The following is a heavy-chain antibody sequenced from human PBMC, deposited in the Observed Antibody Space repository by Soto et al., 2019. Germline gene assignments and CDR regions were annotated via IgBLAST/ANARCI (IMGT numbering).Heavy chain of an antibody. J-gene: IGHJ4*02. V-gene: IGHV4-59*01. D-gene: IGHD1-7*01. CDR1: GGSISSYY. CDR3: GRGEVDRYNWNYGIDY. CDR2: IYYCGNT. Sequence: SETLSLTCTVSGGSISSYYWSWIRQPPGKGLEWIGYIYYCGNTNYNPSLKSRVTISVDTSKNQFSLKLSSVTAADTAVYYCGRGEVDRYNWNYGIDYWGQGTLVTVSS.